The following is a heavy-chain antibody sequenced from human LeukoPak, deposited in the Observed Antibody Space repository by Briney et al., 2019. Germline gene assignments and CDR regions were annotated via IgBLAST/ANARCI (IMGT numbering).Heavy chain of an antibody. V-gene: IGHV3-23*01. Sequence: GGSLRLSCAASGFTFSSYSMNWVRQAPGKGLEWVSAISGSGGSTYYADSVKGRFTISRDNSKNTLYLQMNSLRAEDTAVYYCAKDRPQLLWFGELFLFDYWGQGTLVTVSS. CDR2: ISGSGGST. CDR1: GFTFSSYS. CDR3: AKDRPQLLWFGELFLFDY. J-gene: IGHJ4*02. D-gene: IGHD3-10*01.